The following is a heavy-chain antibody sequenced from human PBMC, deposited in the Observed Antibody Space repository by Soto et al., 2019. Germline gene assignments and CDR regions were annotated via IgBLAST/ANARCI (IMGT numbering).Heavy chain of an antibody. D-gene: IGHD3-22*01. CDR3: ARYDLHYDSSGYVY. CDR2: IYYSGST. Sequence: SETLSLTCTVSGGSISSGGYYWSWIRQHPGKGLEWIGYIYYSGSTYYNPSLKSRVTISVDTSKNQFSLKLSSVTAADTAVYYCARYDLHYDSSGYVYWGQGTLVTVSS. V-gene: IGHV4-31*03. J-gene: IGHJ4*02. CDR1: GGSISSGGYY.